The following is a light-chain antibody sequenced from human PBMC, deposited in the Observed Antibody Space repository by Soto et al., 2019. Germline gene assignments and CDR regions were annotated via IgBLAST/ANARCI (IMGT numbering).Light chain of an antibody. Sequence: KQSPGTLSLSKGERATLSCRAGESVGSTLAWYRQQPGQAPRLLIYDASTRATGIPARFSGSGSGTEFTLTISSLQPDDFATYYCQHYNSYSEAFGQGTKVDIK. V-gene: IGKV3D-15*01. CDR1: ESVGST. CDR3: QHYNSYSEA. J-gene: IGKJ1*01. CDR2: DAS.